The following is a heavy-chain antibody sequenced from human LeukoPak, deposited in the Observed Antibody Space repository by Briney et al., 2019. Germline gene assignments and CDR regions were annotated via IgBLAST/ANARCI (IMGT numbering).Heavy chain of an antibody. J-gene: IGHJ4*02. D-gene: IGHD3-10*01. CDR3: AREGMVRGEAADY. CDR1: GGSISSYY. V-gene: IGHV4-59*01. CDR2: IYYSGST. Sequence: PSETLSLTCTVSGGSISSYYWSWIRQPPGKGLEWIGYIYYSGSTNYNPSLKSRVTISVDTSKNQFSLKLSSVTAADTAVYYCAREGMVRGEAADYWGQGTLVTVSS.